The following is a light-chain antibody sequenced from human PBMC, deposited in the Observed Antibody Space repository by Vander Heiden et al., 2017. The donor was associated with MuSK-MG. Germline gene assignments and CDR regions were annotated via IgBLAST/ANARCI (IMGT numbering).Light chain of an antibody. Sequence: QSALPQPASVSGSPGQSITISCTGTSSDVGGYNYVSWYQQHPAKAPKLMIYDVSNRPSGVSNRFSGSKSGNTASLTISGLQAEDEADYYCSSYTSSSPVVFGGGTKLTVL. V-gene: IGLV2-14*03. CDR1: SSDVGGYNY. CDR3: SSYTSSSPVV. J-gene: IGLJ2*01. CDR2: DVS.